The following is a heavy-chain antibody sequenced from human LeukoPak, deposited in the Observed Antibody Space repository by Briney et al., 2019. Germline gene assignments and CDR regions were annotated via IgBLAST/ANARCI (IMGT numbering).Heavy chain of an antibody. CDR1: GASFSGYY. V-gene: IGHV4-34*01. Sequence: WETLSLPCAVSGASFSGYYWEWIRQPPGKGLEWVGEISHWGRTNLNPSLKRPVTIFVDASHKQFSLKLSSVTAADTAVYYWARVYGGVWGSSRYWYNWFDPWGQGTLVTVSS. J-gene: IGHJ5*02. CDR2: ISHWGRT. CDR3: ARVYGGVWGSSRYWYNWFDP. D-gene: IGHD3-16*02.